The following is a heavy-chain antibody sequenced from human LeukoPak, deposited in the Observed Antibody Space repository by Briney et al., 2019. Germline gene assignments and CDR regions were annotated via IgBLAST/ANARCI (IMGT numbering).Heavy chain of an antibody. CDR2: ISYSGST. D-gene: IGHD3/OR15-3a*01. CDR3: ATSEYFVTGFGYFDY. CDR1: GDSISSYY. J-gene: IGHJ4*02. V-gene: IGHV4-59*01. Sequence: PETLSLTCTVSGDSISSYYWSWIRQPPGKGLEWIGYISYSGSTNYNPSLTTRVTISVDTSKNQFSLKLRSVTAADTAVYFCATSEYFVTGFGYFDYWGQGTVVTVSS.